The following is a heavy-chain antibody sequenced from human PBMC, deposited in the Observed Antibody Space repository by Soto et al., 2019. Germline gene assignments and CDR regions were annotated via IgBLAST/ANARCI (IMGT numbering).Heavy chain of an antibody. CDR1: GVSISSSNW. CDR3: ARDPGGSSSLSWFDP. J-gene: IGHJ5*02. Sequence: SDTLSLTCAFCGVSISSSNWWIWVRQPPGKGLEWIGEIYHSGSTNYNPSLKSRVTISVDKSKNQFSLKLSSVTAADTAVYYCARDPGGSSSLSWFDPWGQG. V-gene: IGHV4-4*02. CDR2: IYHSGST. D-gene: IGHD6-13*01.